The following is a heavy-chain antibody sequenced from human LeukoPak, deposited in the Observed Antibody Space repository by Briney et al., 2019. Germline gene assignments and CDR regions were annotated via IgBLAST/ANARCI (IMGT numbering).Heavy chain of an antibody. J-gene: IGHJ3*02. Sequence: TSETLSLTCTVSGGSISSGSYYWSWIRQPAGKGLEWIERIYTSGSTNYNPSHKSRVTISVDTSKSQFSLKLSSVTAADTAVYYCARSRGYSYGPRQAFDIWGQGTMVTVSS. D-gene: IGHD5-18*01. CDR2: IYTSGST. V-gene: IGHV4-61*02. CDR1: GGSISSGSYY. CDR3: ARSRGYSYGPRQAFDI.